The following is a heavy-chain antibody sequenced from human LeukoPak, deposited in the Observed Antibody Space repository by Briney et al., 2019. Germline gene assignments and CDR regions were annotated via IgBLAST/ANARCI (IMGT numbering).Heavy chain of an antibody. V-gene: IGHV5-51*01. Sequence: EXXKISCKGSGYSFTSYWIGWVRQMPGKGLEWMGIIYPGDSDTRYSPSFQGQVTISADKSISTAYLQWSSLKASDTAMYYCARSLGGTTDYYYYMDVWGKGTTVTVSS. CDR2: IYPGDSDT. CDR3: ARSLGGTTDYYYYMDV. D-gene: IGHD1-7*01. J-gene: IGHJ6*03. CDR1: GYSFTSYW.